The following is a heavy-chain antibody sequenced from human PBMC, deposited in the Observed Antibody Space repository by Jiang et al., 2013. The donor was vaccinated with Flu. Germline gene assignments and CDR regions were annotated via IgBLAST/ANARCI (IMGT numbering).Heavy chain of an antibody. CDR1: GGSINNYY. CDR3: AGTPRWLHFDN. CDR2: INYSGNT. V-gene: IGHV4-59*01. J-gene: IGHJ4*02. Sequence: PGLVKPSETLSLTCTVSGGSINNYYWSWIRQPPGKGLEWIGYINYSGNTNYNPSLKSRVTISVDTSKNQFSLKLSSLTAGDTAVYYCAGTPRWLHFDNWGQGTLVTVSS. D-gene: IGHD5-24*01.